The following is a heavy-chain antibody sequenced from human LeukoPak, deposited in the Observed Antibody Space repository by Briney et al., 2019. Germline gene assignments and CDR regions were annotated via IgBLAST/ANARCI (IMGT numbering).Heavy chain of an antibody. CDR1: GFTFSSYA. D-gene: IGHD2-21*02. CDR3: AKEHQPLLSYYYYYGMDV. CDR2: ISGSGGST. Sequence: GGSLRLSCAASGFTFSSYAMSWVRLAPGKGLEWVSAISGSGGSTYYADSVKGRFTISRDNSKNTLYLQMNSLRAEDTAVYYCAKEHQPLLSYYYYYGMDVWGQGTTVTVSS. V-gene: IGHV3-23*01. J-gene: IGHJ6*02.